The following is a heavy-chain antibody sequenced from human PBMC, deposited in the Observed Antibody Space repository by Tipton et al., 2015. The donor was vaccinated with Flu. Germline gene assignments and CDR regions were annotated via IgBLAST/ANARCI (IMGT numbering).Heavy chain of an antibody. CDR2: IYYSGST. J-gene: IGHJ6*02. CDR1: GGSISSSSYY. CDR3: ARVTGPPYYYGMDV. V-gene: IGHV4-39*07. Sequence: GLVKPSETLSLTCTVSGGSISSSSYYWDWIRQPPGKGLEWIGSIYYSGSTYYNPSLKSRVTISVDTSKNQFSLKLSSVTAADTAVYYCARVTGPPYYYGMDVWGQGTTVTVSS.